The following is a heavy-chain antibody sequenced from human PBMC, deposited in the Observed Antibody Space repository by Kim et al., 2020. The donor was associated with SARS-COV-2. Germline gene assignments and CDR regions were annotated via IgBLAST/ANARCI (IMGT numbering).Heavy chain of an antibody. V-gene: IGHV7-4-1*02. J-gene: IGHJ5*02. CDR2: INTNIGNP. CDR3: AREDHSRLRGGWFDP. CDR1: GYTFTSYA. D-gene: IGHD5-12*01. Sequence: ASVKVSCKASGYTFTSYAMNWVRQAPGQGLEWMGWINTNIGNPTYAQGFTGRFVFSLDTSVSTAYLQISSLKAEDTAVYYCAREDHSRLRGGWFDPWGQGTLVTVSS.